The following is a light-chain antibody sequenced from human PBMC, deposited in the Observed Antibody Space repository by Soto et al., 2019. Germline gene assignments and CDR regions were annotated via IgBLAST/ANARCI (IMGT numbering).Light chain of an antibody. Sequence: EIVLTQSPGTLSVSPGERATLSCRAIQIVSGKYLAWYHQRPGQAPRVLIYGTSSRATGIPDRFSGSGSGTDFTLTINILEPEDFAVYYCQQDGGSPLITFGQGTRLEIK. CDR3: QQDGGSPLIT. CDR1: QIVSGKY. J-gene: IGKJ5*01. CDR2: GTS. V-gene: IGKV3-20*01.